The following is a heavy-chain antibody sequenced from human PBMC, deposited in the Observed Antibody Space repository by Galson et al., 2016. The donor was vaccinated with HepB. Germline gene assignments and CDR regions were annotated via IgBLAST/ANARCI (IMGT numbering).Heavy chain of an antibody. D-gene: IGHD7-27*01. V-gene: IGHV6-1*01. CDR2: TYYRSNWRN. J-gene: IGHJ4*02. CDR3: ARSYLLGRGFGW. Sequence: CAISGDSVSSNSAGWNWIRQSPSRGLEWLGRTYYRSNWRNDYADSVKSRITINPDTSKNHFSLQLNSVTPEDTAVCYCARSYLLGRGFGWWGQGTLVTVSS. CDR1: GDSVSSNSAG.